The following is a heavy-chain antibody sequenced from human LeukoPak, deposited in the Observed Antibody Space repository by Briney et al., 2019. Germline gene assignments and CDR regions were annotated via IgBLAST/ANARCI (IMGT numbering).Heavy chain of an antibody. Sequence: PGRSLRLSCAASGFTFSSYAMHWVRQAPGKGLEWVAVISYDGSNKYYADSVKGRFTISRDNSKNTLYLQMNSLRAEDTAVYYCAIHHGVVPAANDYWGQGTLVTVSS. V-gene: IGHV3-30-3*01. J-gene: IGHJ4*02. CDR2: ISYDGSNK. D-gene: IGHD2-2*01. CDR3: AIHHGVVPAANDY. CDR1: GFTFSSYA.